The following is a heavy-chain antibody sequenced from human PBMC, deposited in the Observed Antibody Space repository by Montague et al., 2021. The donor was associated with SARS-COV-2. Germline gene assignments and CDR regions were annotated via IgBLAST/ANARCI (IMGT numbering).Heavy chain of an antibody. CDR2: IKQDGSET. V-gene: IGHV3-7*01. Sequence: SLRLSCAASGLAISMYWMTWVRQAPGKGLEWVANIKQDGSETYYADSVKGRFSISRDNTKNSLYLQLNGLRADDTAVYYCGFNSVAGAGDSLGQGTLVTASS. D-gene: IGHD6-13*01. CDR3: GFNSVAGAGDS. J-gene: IGHJ4*02. CDR1: GLAISMYW.